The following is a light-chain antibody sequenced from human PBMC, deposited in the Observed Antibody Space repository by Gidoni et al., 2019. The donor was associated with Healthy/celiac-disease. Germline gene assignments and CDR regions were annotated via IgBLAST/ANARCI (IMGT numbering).Light chain of an antibody. V-gene: IGKV1-39*01. CDR2: AAS. Sequence: QTTHHRSSLSASVGDRVTITCRANQSISSYLNWYQQKPGKAHKLLIYAASSLQSGVPSRFSGSGSGTDFTLTISSLQPEDFATDYCQQSYSTPSTFXQXTKVEIK. CDR3: QQSYSTPST. J-gene: IGKJ1*01. CDR1: QSISSY.